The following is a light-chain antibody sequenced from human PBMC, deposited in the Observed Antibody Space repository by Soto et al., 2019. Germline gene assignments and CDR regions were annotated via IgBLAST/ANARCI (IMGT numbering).Light chain of an antibody. CDR2: EVT. J-gene: IGLJ2*01. Sequence: QSALTQPPSASGSPGQSVTISCTGTSSDVGGYNFVSWYQQHPGKAPKLMIFEVTRRPSGVPDRFSGSKSANTASLTVSGLQAEDEAEYYCSSYVGINNSFYLIFGGGTKVTVL. CDR3: SSYVGINNSFYLI. V-gene: IGLV2-8*01. CDR1: SSDVGGYNF.